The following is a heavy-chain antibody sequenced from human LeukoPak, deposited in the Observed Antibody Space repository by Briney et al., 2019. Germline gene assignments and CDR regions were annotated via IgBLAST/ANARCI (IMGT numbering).Heavy chain of an antibody. CDR1: GYSFTTYW. Sequence: GESLKISCKGSGYSFTTYWIGWVRQMPGKGLEWMGLIYPGDFDTRYSPSFQGQVTISADKSISTAYLQWSSLKASDTAMYYCARRLGFGELLSDAFDIWGQGTMVTVSS. CDR2: IYPGDFDT. J-gene: IGHJ3*02. CDR3: ARRLGFGELLSDAFDI. D-gene: IGHD3-10*01. V-gene: IGHV5-51*01.